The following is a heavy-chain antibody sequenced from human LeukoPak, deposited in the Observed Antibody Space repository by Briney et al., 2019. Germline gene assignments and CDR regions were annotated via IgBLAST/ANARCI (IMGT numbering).Heavy chain of an antibody. Sequence: GSVKVSCKASGYTFTDYYLHWVRQAPGQGLEWLGWINPNSGAPNYAHKFQGRFTITRDTPINTAYMKLTRLTSDDRAVYFCAREGTQLWEDGIDYWGQGTLVTVSS. CDR3: AREGTQLWEDGIDY. V-gene: IGHV1-2*07. CDR2: INPNSGAP. D-gene: IGHD5-18*01. CDR1: GYTFTDYY. J-gene: IGHJ4*02.